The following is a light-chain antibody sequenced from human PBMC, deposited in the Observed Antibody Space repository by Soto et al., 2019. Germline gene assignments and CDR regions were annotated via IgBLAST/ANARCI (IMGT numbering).Light chain of an antibody. J-gene: IGLJ2*01. CDR1: SSDVGGYNY. CDR2: EVS. Sequence: QSALTQPPSASGSPGQSVTISCTGTSSDVGGYNYVSWYQQHPGKAPKLMIYEVSKRPSGVPDRFSGSKSGSTASLTVSGLQAEDEADYYCSSYAGSLLAFGGGTKVTVL. V-gene: IGLV2-8*01. CDR3: SSYAGSLLA.